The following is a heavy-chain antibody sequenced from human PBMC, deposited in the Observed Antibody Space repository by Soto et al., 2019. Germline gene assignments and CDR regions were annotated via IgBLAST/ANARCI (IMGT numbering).Heavy chain of an antibody. J-gene: IGHJ4*02. Sequence: PSETLSLTCSIYSGSFSGYYWSWIRQPPGKGLEWIGEISQSGNTNYSPSLKSRVSISIDTSKKHFSLNLASVSAADTAVYYCARAPKFSGSSQTRPDFWGQGTLVTVSS. V-gene: IGHV4-34*01. CDR1: SGSFSGYY. CDR3: ARAPKFSGSSQTRPDF. D-gene: IGHD6-6*01. CDR2: ISQSGNT.